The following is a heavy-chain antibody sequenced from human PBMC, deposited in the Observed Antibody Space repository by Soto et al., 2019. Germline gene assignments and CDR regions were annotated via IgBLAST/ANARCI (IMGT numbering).Heavy chain of an antibody. CDR3: TREISGSYRFDY. V-gene: IGHV1-8*01. J-gene: IGHJ4*02. CDR2: MNPNSGTT. D-gene: IGHD1-26*01. CDR1: GYTFTSYD. Sequence: QVQLVQSGAEVKKPGASVKVSCKASGYTFTSYDINWVRQATGQGLEWMGWMNPNSGTTGYAQKFQGRVTMTRNTSITTAYMELSSLRSEDTAVYYCTREISGSYRFDYWGQGTLVTVSS.